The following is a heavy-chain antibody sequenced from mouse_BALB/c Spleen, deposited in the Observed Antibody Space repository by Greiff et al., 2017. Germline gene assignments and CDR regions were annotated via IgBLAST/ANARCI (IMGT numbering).Heavy chain of an antibody. V-gene: IGHV7-3*02. Sequence: EVKLVESGGGLVQPGGSLRLSCATSGFTFTDYYMSWVRQPPGKALEWLGFIRNKANGYTTEYSASVKGRFTISRDNSQSILYLQMNTLRAEDSATYYCARDSDDDYFDYWGQGTTLTVSS. CDR2: IRNKANGYTT. J-gene: IGHJ2*01. CDR1: GFTFTDYY. CDR3: ARDSDDDYFDY.